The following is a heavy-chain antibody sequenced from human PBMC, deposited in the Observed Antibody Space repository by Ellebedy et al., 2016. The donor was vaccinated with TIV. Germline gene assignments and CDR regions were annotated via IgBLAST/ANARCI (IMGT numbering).Heavy chain of an antibody. D-gene: IGHD1-26*01. CDR2: IRSYNGHT. V-gene: IGHV1-18*04. Sequence: AASVKVSCKASGYTFTHYGIAWSRQAPGQGLEWMGWIRSYNGHTNYSPRFKGRATMTTDSATSTAYMEVTSRKTDDTAKYFCARRGRAYLGTPDALDVWGQGTMVIVSS. CDR3: ARRGRAYLGTPDALDV. CDR1: GYTFTHYG. J-gene: IGHJ3*01.